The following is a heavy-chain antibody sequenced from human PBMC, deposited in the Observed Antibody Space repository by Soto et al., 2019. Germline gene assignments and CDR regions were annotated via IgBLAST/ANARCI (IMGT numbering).Heavy chain of an antibody. Sequence: GGSLRLSCAASGFTFSSYAMSWVRQAPGKGLEWVSAIGGSGGSTYYADSVKGRFTISRDNSKNTLYLQMNSLRAEDTAVYYCAKLAPLWFGELLYPYYFDYWGQRTLVTVS. CDR1: GFTFSSYA. V-gene: IGHV3-23*01. CDR2: IGGSGGST. J-gene: IGHJ4*02. D-gene: IGHD3-10*01. CDR3: AKLAPLWFGELLYPYYFDY.